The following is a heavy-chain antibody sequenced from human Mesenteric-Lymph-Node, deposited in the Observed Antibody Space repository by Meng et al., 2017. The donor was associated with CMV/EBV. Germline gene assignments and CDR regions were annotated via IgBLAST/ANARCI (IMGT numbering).Heavy chain of an antibody. Sequence: ASVKVSCKASGYTFTSNGISWVRQAPGQGLEWMGWINPHSAGTKYAQKFQGRVTVTRDTSITTAYMELSRLRPDDTAVYYCARSCSSSTCRAPSPDYWGQGTLVTVSS. CDR3: ARSCSSSTCRAPSPDY. CDR2: INPHSAGT. D-gene: IGHD2-2*01. J-gene: IGHJ4*02. CDR1: GYTFTSNG. V-gene: IGHV1-2*02.